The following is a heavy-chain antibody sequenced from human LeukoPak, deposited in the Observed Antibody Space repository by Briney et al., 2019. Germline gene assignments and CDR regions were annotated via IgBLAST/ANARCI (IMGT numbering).Heavy chain of an antibody. D-gene: IGHD6-19*01. J-gene: IGHJ4*02. V-gene: IGHV3-23*01. Sequence: PGGSLRLSCAASGFTFSSYAVSWVRQAPGKGLEWVSAISGSGGSTYYADSVKGRFTISRDNSKNTLYLQMNSLRAEDTAVYYCAKLLVAGTEGDYWGQGTLVTVSS. CDR2: ISGSGGST. CDR1: GFTFSSYA. CDR3: AKLLVAGTEGDY.